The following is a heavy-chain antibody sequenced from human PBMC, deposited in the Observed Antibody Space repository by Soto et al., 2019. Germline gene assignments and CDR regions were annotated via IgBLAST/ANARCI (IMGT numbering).Heavy chain of an antibody. D-gene: IGHD3-3*01. CDR1: GFTFSSYS. Sequence: EVQLVESGGGLVKPGGSLRLSCAASGFTFSSYSMNWVRQAPGKGLEWVSSISSSSSYIYYADSVKGRFTISRDNAKNSLYLQMNSLRAEDTAVYYCARDLGHLRFLEWLPDPEYFQHWGQGTLVTVSS. J-gene: IGHJ1*01. CDR3: ARDLGHLRFLEWLPDPEYFQH. V-gene: IGHV3-21*01. CDR2: ISSSSSYI.